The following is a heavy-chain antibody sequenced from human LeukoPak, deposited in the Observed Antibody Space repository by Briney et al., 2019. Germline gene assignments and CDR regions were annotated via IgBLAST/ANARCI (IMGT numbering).Heavy chain of an antibody. V-gene: IGHV4-39*01. Sequence: TLSLTCTVSGDSISINYNWGWIRQPPGKGLEGSGSIFYSGATYYSPSLKSRVTISVDTSKNQFSLKLSSMTAADTAVYYCVRHRQWLLFPDYWGQGTLVTVSS. CDR2: IFYSGAT. J-gene: IGHJ4*02. CDR3: VRHRQWLLFPDY. CDR1: GDSISINYN. D-gene: IGHD6-19*01.